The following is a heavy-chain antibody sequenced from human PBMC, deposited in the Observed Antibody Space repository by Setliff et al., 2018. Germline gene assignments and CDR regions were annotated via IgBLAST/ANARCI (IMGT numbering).Heavy chain of an antibody. Sequence: PSETLSLTCTVSGDSISSGYYYWTWIRQSAGKGLEWIGHFYTSGNTNYNPSLKSRVTISVDTSKNQFSLKLSSVTAADTAVYYCAREPWYYNFWSDYTRDYFDYWGQGTLVTVSS. J-gene: IGHJ4*02. V-gene: IGHV4-61*09. CDR2: FYTSGNT. CDR3: AREPWYYNFWSDYTRDYFDY. D-gene: IGHD3-3*01. CDR1: GDSISSGYYY.